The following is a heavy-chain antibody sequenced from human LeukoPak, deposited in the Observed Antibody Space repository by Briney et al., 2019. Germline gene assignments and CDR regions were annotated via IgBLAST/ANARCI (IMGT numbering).Heavy chain of an antibody. CDR3: ASSRSAECFQH. CDR1: GGSISSGGYY. V-gene: IGHV4-31*03. Sequence: SESLSLTCTVSGGSISSGGYYWSWIRQHPGKGLEWIGYIYYSGSTYYNPSLKSRVTISVDTSKNQFSLKLSSVTAADTAVYYCASSRSAECFQHWGQGTLVTVSS. CDR2: IYYSGST. J-gene: IGHJ1*01.